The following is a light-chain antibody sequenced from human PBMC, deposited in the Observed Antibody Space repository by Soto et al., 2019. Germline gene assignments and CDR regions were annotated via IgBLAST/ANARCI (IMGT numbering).Light chain of an antibody. CDR3: RSWDSSLSAYV. J-gene: IGLJ1*01. Sequence: QGLRKQPPFVSAARGQKFPISCSGSSSNIRGNSVSWYQQLPGTAPKLLIYDDNKRPSGIPDRFSGSKSGTSATLGITGFQTGDEADYYCRSWDSSLSAYVFGTGTKVTVL. CDR2: DDN. V-gene: IGLV1-51*01. CDR1: SSNIRGNS.